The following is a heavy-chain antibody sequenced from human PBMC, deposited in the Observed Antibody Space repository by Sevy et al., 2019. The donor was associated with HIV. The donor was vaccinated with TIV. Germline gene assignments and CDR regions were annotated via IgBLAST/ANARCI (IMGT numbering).Heavy chain of an antibody. D-gene: IGHD5-12*01. J-gene: IGHJ4*02. CDR3: TSGRLRYYFDY. V-gene: IGHV3-73*01. CDR1: GLTFSGSA. Sequence: GGSLRLSCTASGLTFSGSAIHWVRQASGKGLEWVARIRTKANSNAKAYAAWVRGRFTISRDDSKNTPYMQRNSLKAEDTAVYYCTSGRLRYYFDYWGQGTLVTVSS. CDR2: IRTKANSNAK.